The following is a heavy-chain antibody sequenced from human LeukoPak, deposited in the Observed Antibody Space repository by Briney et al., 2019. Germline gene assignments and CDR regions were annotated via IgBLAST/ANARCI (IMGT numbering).Heavy chain of an antibody. CDR1: GASISSYY. D-gene: IGHD3-10*01. V-gene: IGHV4-59*01. Sequence: PSETLSLTCTVSGASISSYYWSWIRQPPGKGLEWIGYIYYSGSTNYNPSLKRRVTISVDTSKNQFSLQLSSVTAADTAVYYCARDFYGSGSPIPGYWGQGTLVTVSS. CDR2: IYYSGST. J-gene: IGHJ4*02. CDR3: ARDFYGSGSPIPGY.